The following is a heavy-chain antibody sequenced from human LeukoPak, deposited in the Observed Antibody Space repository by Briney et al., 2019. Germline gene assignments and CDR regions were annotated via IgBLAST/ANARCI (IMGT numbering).Heavy chain of an antibody. D-gene: IGHD6-13*01. V-gene: IGHV3-30*02. CDR1: GFTFSSYG. Sequence: GGSLRLSCAASGFTFSSYGMHWVRQAPGRGLEWVAFIRYDGSNKYYADSVKGRFTISRDNSKNTLYLQMNSLRAEDTAVYYCARALYNTSSWYWEYYYYMDVWGKGTTVTVSS. J-gene: IGHJ6*03. CDR3: ARALYNTSSWYWEYYYYMDV. CDR2: IRYDGSNK.